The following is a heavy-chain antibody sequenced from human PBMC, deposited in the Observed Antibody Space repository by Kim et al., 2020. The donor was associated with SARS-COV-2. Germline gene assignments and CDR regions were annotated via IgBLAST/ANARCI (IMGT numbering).Heavy chain of an antibody. Sequence: QSFTGRFVFSLDTSVSTAYLQISSLKAEDTAVYYCAREDHYGSGIPYVDYWGQGTLVTVSS. D-gene: IGHD3-10*01. J-gene: IGHJ4*02. V-gene: IGHV7-4-1*02. CDR3: AREDHYGSGIPYVDY.